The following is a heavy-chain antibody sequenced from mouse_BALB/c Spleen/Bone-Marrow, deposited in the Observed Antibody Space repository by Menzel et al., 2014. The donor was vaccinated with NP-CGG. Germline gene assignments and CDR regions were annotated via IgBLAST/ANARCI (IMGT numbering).Heavy chain of an antibody. Sequence: EVQVVESGGGLVQPGGSLKLSCAASGFSFSGYGMSWVRQTPDKRLELVATINSNGGSTYYSDSVKGRFTISRDNAKNTLYLQMSSLKSEDIAMYYCARGYDYDSWFAYWGQGTLVTVSA. V-gene: IGHV5-6-3*01. CDR1: GFSFSGYG. J-gene: IGHJ3*01. CDR2: INSNGGST. D-gene: IGHD2-4*01. CDR3: ARGYDYDSWFAY.